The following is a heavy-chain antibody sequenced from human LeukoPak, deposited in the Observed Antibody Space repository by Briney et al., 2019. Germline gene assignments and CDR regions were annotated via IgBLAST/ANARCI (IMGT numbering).Heavy chain of an antibody. CDR2: IKQDGSEK. V-gene: IGHV3-7*01. CDR3: AELGITMIGGV. CDR1: GFTFSTYG. J-gene: IGHJ6*04. D-gene: IGHD3-10*02. Sequence: GGSLRLSCAASGFTFSTYGMSWVRQAPGKGLEWVANIKQDGSEKYYVDSVKGRFTISRDNAKNSLYLQMNSLRAEDTAVYYCAELGITMIGGVWGKGTTVTISS.